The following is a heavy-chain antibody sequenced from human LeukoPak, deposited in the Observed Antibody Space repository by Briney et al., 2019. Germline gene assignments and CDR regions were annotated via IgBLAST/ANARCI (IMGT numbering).Heavy chain of an antibody. D-gene: IGHD3-3*01. CDR2: INPNSGGT. J-gene: IGHJ5*02. CDR3: ARGGDYDFWSGYYRSPFDP. V-gene: IGHV1-2*06. CDR1: GYTFTGYY. Sequence: ASVKVSCKASGYTFTGYYMHWVRQAPGQGLEWMGRINPNSGGTNYAQKFQGRVTMTRDTSISTAYMELSRLRSDDTAVYYCARGGDYDFWSGYYRSPFDPWGQGTLVTVSS.